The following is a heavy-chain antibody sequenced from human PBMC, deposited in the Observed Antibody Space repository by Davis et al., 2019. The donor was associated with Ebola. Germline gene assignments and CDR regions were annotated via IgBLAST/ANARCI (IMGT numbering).Heavy chain of an antibody. Sequence: PGGSLRLSCAASGFTFSSYAMSWVRQSPGKGLEWVSGISGSGTNTYYADSVKGRFTISRDNSKNTLYLQMNSLRAEDTAVYYCAKCPRPWTSCQDYWGQGTLVTVST. CDR1: GFTFSSYA. CDR3: AKCPRPWTSCQDY. D-gene: IGHD2-2*01. V-gene: IGHV3-23*01. J-gene: IGHJ4*02. CDR2: ISGSGTNT.